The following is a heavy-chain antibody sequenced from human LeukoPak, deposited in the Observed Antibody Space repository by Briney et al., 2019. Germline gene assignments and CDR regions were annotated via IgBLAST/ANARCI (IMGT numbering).Heavy chain of an antibody. V-gene: IGHV3-7*01. Sequence: FTSSASGFTFPGAWLNWVRQAPGKGLEWVANLDPSGSQKRYVDSVKGRFTISKDNPGTSLYLEMNSLRAEDTAIYYCAIWTSGNFWGQGTLVTVSS. CDR2: LDPSGSQK. D-gene: IGHD1-1*01. CDR3: AIWTSGNF. CDR1: GFTFPGAW. J-gene: IGHJ4*02.